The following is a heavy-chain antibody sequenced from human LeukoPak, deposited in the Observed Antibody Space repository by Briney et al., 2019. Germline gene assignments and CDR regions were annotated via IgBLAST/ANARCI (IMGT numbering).Heavy chain of an antibody. CDR2: INSDGSST. V-gene: IGHV3-74*01. D-gene: IGHD6-13*01. CDR3: ARKAAGLTLDF. J-gene: IGHJ4*02. Sequence: GGSLRLSCAPSGFTFSSYWMHWVRQAPGKGLVWVSRINSDGSSTNYADSVKGRFTISRGNAENTLYLQMNSLRAEDTAVYYCARKAAGLTLDFWGQGTLVTVSS. CDR1: GFTFSSYW.